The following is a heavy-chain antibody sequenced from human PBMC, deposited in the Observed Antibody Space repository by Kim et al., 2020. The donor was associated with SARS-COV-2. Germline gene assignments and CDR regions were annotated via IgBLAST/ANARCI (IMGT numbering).Heavy chain of an antibody. V-gene: IGHV1-3*01. J-gene: IGHJ3*02. CDR1: GYTFTSYA. CDR3: ARNGGPSGEWLAQYNWGGGDAFDI. CDR2: INAGNGNT. D-gene: IGHD7-27*01. Sequence: ASVKVSCKASGYTFTSYAMHWVRQAPGQRLEWMGWINAGNGNTKYSQKFQGRVTITRDTSASTAYMELSSLRSEDTAVYYCARNGGPSGEWLAQYNWGGGDAFDIWGQGTMVTVSS.